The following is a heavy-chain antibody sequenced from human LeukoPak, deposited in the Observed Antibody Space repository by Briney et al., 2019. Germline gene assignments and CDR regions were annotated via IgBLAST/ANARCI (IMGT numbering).Heavy chain of an antibody. Sequence: GGSLRLSCAASGFTFSAYSMHWVRQAPGKGLEWVALISYDESKKYYAGSVEGRFTVSRDNSKNTLYLQMNGLSADDTAIYYCSRDLGYTSGHPFDYWGQGTLVPVSS. J-gene: IGHJ4*02. D-gene: IGHD5-18*01. CDR3: SRDLGYTSGHPFDY. CDR1: GFTFSAYS. CDR2: ISYDESKK. V-gene: IGHV3-30-3*01.